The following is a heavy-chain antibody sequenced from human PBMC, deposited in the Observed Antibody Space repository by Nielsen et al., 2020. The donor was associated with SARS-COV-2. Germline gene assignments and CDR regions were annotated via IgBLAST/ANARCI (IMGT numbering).Heavy chain of an antibody. V-gene: IGHV4-39*01. Sequence: GSLRLSCTVSGGSISSSSYYWGWIRQPPGKGLEWIGSIYYSGSTYYNPSLKSRVTISVDTSKNQFSLKLSSVTAADTAVYYCARTVGQWLALYYYYGMDVWGQGTTVTVSS. D-gene: IGHD6-19*01. CDR1: GGSISSSSYY. CDR2: IYYSGST. J-gene: IGHJ6*02. CDR3: ARTVGQWLALYYYYGMDV.